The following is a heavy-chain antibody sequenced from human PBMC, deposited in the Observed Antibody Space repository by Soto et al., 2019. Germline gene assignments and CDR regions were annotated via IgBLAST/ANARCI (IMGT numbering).Heavy chain of an antibody. CDR1: GFTFSSYS. V-gene: IGHV3-48*02. J-gene: IGHJ4*02. CDR2: ISRSSNSI. D-gene: IGHD1-26*01. CDR3: ARDGVVGAIAYFDY. Sequence: EVQLVESGGGLVQPGGSQRLSCAASGFTFSSYSMNWVRQAPGKGLEWISYISRSSNSIYYADSVKGRFTISRDNAKNSLYLQMNSLRDEDTAVYYCARDGVVGAIAYFDYWGQGTLVTVSS.